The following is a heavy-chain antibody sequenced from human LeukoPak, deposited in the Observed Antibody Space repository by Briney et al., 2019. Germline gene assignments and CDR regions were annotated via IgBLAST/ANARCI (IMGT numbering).Heavy chain of an antibody. Sequence: PSETLSLTCTVSGYSISSGYYWGWIRQPPGKGLEWIGSIYHSGSTYYNPSLKSRVTISVDTSKNQFSLKLSSVTAADTAVYYCARGTQTVVAISPPYWGQGTLVTVSS. D-gene: IGHD2-21*01. CDR3: ARGTQTVVAISPPY. CDR2: IYHSGST. J-gene: IGHJ4*02. V-gene: IGHV4-38-2*02. CDR1: GYSISSGYY.